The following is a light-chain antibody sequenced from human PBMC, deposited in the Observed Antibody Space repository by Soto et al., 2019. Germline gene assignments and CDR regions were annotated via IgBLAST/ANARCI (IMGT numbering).Light chain of an antibody. Sequence: QSALTQPASVSGSPGQSITISCTGTDSDIGAYDYVSWYQQHPGKAPKLMIYDVSNRASGVSNRFSGAKSASTASLTISGLQAEDEADYYCSSYTTISTWVFGGGTKVTVL. CDR1: DSDIGAYDY. CDR3: SSYTTISTWV. J-gene: IGLJ3*02. V-gene: IGLV2-14*01. CDR2: DVS.